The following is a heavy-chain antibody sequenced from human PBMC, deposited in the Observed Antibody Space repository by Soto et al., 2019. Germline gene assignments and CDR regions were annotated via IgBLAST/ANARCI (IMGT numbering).Heavy chain of an antibody. D-gene: IGHD6-6*01. CDR1: GYSFSSYW. CDR3: ARFLYSSSSSSIFYYYYGMDV. CDR2: IYPGDADT. J-gene: IGHJ6*02. Sequence: GESLKISCKGSGYSFSSYWIGWVRQMPGKGLEWMGIIYPGDADTRYSPSFQGQVTISADKSISTAYLQWSSLKASDTAMYYCARFLYSSSSSSIFYYYYGMDVWGQGTTVTVS. V-gene: IGHV5-51*01.